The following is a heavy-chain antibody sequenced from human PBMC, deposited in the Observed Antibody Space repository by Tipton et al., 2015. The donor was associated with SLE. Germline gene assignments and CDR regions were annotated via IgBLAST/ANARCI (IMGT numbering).Heavy chain of an antibody. Sequence: TLSLTCTVSGGSFSSGGYYWNWVRQSVGKGLEWIGRISVSGSTNYNPSFESRVTISRDTSKNQFSLKLTSVTAADSAVYYCARGGDFRSGPTSYYYFYYYMDVWGKGTTVTVSS. CDR3: ARGGDFRSGPTSYYYFYYYMDV. CDR2: ISVSGST. D-gene: IGHD3-3*01. J-gene: IGHJ6*03. CDR1: GGSFSSGGYY. V-gene: IGHV4-61*02.